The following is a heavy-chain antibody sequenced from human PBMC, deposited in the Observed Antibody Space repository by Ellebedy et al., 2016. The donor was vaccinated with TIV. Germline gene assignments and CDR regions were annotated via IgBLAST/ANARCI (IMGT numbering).Heavy chain of an antibody. V-gene: IGHV3-23*01. D-gene: IGHD5-18*01. CDR3: AKVMTGYSYAPDDF. CDR1: GFTFSYYA. Sequence: PGGSLRLSCTASGFTFSYYAMSWIRQAPGRGLAWVSTVSYTGAATYFADSVKGRFTISIDNSKNTLYLHMDSLRAADTAIYYCAKVMTGYSYAPDDFWGQGTLVTVSS. CDR2: VSYTGAAT. J-gene: IGHJ4*02.